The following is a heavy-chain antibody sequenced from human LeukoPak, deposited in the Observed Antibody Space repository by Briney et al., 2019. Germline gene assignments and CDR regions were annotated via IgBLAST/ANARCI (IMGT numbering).Heavy chain of an antibody. CDR2: IKQDGTEK. D-gene: IGHD3-3*01. Sequence: GGSLRLSCAASGFTFSNYWMNWVRQAPGKGLEWVANIKQDGTEKYYLDSVKGRFTISRDNAKNSLYLQMNSLRAEDTAVYYCARDLGYDSQDGFDPWGQGTLVTVSS. CDR3: ARDLGYDSQDGFDP. J-gene: IGHJ5*02. V-gene: IGHV3-7*01. CDR1: GFTFSNYW.